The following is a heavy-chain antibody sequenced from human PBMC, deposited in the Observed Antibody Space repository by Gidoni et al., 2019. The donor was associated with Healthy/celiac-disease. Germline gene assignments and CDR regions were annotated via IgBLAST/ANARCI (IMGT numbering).Heavy chain of an antibody. CDR1: GYSCTSYW. Sequence: EVQLVQSGEEVKKPGESLKISCKGSGYSCTSYWIGWVRQMPGKGLEWMGIIYPGDSDTRYSPSFQGQVTISADKSISTAYLQWSSLKASDTAMYYCARLGIAAAATYGMDVWGQGTTVTVSS. CDR2: IYPGDSDT. V-gene: IGHV5-51*03. D-gene: IGHD6-13*01. J-gene: IGHJ6*02. CDR3: ARLGIAAAATYGMDV.